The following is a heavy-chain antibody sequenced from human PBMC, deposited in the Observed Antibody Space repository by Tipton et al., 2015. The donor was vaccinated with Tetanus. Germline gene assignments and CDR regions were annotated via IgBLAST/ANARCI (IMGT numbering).Heavy chain of an antibody. V-gene: IGHV4-31*03. Sequence: TLSLTCSVSGGSITGGPFYWSWIRHHPGKGLEWIGYISNRGNSYSNPSLKGRVSLSVDKSASQFSLRLTSVTSADSAVYYCAAESARGNNWFDPWGQGVLVNVSS. J-gene: IGHJ5*02. CDR2: ISNRGNS. CDR3: AAESARGNNWFDP. CDR1: GGSITGGPFY.